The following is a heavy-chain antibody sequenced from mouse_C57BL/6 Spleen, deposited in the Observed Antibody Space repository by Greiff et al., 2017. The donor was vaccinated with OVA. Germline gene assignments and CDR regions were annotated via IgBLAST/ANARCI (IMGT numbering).Heavy chain of an antibody. J-gene: IGHJ2*01. Sequence: EVKLVESGGGLVKPGGSLKLSCAASGFTFSDYGMHWVRQAPEKVLEWVAYISSGSSTIYYADTVKGRFTISRDNAKNTLFLQMTSLRSEDTAMYYCARSSNWDGDYFDYWGQGTTLTVSS. D-gene: IGHD4-1*01. V-gene: IGHV5-17*01. CDR3: ARSSNWDGDYFDY. CDR1: GFTFSDYG. CDR2: ISSGSSTI.